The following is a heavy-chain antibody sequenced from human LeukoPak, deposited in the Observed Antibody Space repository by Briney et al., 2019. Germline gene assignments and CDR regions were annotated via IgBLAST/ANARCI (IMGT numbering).Heavy chain of an antibody. J-gene: IGHJ6*03. D-gene: IGHD3-3*01. Sequence: PGGSLRLSCAASGFTFSSYSMNWVRQAPGKGLEWVSYISSSSSTIYYADSVKGRFTISRDNAKNSLYLQMNSLRAKDTAVYYCAREYYDFWSGLHYYYSYYMDVWGKGTTVTVSS. V-gene: IGHV3-48*01. CDR3: AREYYDFWSGLHYYYSYYMDV. CDR2: ISSSSSTI. CDR1: GFTFSSYS.